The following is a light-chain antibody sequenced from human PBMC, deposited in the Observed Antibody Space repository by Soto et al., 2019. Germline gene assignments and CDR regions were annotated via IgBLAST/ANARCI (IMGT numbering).Light chain of an antibody. CDR1: KSVSSSY. J-gene: IGKJ4*01. CDR3: QQYGSSPLT. V-gene: IGKV3-20*01. Sequence: EFVLTKSPSNLSLSPGERATLSCRASKSVSSSYLAWYQQKPGQAPRRLIYGASSRAAGIPDRFSGSGSGTDFTLTISRLEPEDFAVYYCQQYGSSPLTFGEGTKVDI. CDR2: GAS.